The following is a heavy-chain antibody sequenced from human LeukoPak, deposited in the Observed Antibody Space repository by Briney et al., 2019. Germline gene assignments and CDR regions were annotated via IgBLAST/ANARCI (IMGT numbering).Heavy chain of an antibody. CDR1: GFTFSSYG. CDR3: AKDVYSSSWLDY. D-gene: IGHD6-13*01. V-gene: IGHV3-30*18. Sequence: GRSLRLSCAASGFTFSSYGMHWVRQAPGKGLEWVAVISYDGSNKYYADSVKGRFTISRDNSKNTLYLQMNSLRAEDTAVHYCAKDVYSSSWLDYWGQGSLVTVSS. CDR2: ISYDGSNK. J-gene: IGHJ4*02.